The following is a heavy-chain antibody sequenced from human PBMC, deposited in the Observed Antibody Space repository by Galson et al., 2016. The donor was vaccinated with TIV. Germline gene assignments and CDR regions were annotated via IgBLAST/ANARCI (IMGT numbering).Heavy chain of an antibody. CDR3: AKAYDSSGYENN. CDR2: IIPVFGTP. Sequence: SVKVSCKASGGTFISYAITWVRQAPGQGLEWMGTIIPVFGTPHYAQKFQGRVTITADESTSTANMELSSLRSEDTAGYYCAKAYDSSGYENNWGQGTLVSVSS. V-gene: IGHV1-69*13. CDR1: GGTFISYA. D-gene: IGHD3-22*01. J-gene: IGHJ4*02.